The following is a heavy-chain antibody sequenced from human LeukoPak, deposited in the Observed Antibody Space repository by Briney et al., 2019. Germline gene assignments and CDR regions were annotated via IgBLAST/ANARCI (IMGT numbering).Heavy chain of an antibody. Sequence: PSETLSLTCTVSSGSISSSDYYWGWIRQPPGKGLEWIGTIYYSGRAYYSPSLKSRVTISVDTSKSQFSLKLNSLTAADTAVYYCARLTTGFCSGGGCYSDHYYFYMDVWAKGTTVTVSS. CDR1: SGSISSSDYY. D-gene: IGHD2-15*01. CDR3: ARLTTGFCSGGGCYSDHYYFYMDV. V-gene: IGHV4-39*01. CDR2: IYYSGRA. J-gene: IGHJ6*03.